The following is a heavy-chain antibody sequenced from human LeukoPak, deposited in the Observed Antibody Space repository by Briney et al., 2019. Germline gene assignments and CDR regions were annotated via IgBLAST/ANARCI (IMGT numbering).Heavy chain of an antibody. Sequence: PSETLSLTCTVSGGSISSGDYYWSWIRQPPGKGLEWIGYIYYSGSTYYNPSLKSRVTISVDTSKNQFSLKLSSVTAADTAVYYCARDLREPYYYGSGSYPDYWGQGTLVTVSS. V-gene: IGHV4-30-4*01. D-gene: IGHD3-10*01. CDR3: ARDLREPYYYGSGSYPDY. CDR2: IYYSGST. J-gene: IGHJ4*02. CDR1: GGSISSGDYY.